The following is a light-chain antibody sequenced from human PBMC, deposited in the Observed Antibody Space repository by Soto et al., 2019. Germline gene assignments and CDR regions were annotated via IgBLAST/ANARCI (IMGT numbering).Light chain of an antibody. J-gene: IGLJ1*01. V-gene: IGLV2-14*01. Sequence: QSALTQPASVSGSPGQSITVSCTGTSSDVGGYNYVSWYQQHPGKAPQLLIYEVNIRPSGVSNRFSASKSGNTASLTISGLQAEDEADYYCTSYTSSSNLVFGNGTKVTVL. CDR3: TSYTSSSNLV. CDR1: SSDVGGYNY. CDR2: EVN.